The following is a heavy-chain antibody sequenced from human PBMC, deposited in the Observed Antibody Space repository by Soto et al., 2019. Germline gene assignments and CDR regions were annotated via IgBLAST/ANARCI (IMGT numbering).Heavy chain of an antibody. V-gene: IGHV1-3*01. CDR3: AKWSGTYYDILTGYYNPYYFDY. CDR2: INAGNGNT. D-gene: IGHD3-9*01. Sequence: ASVKVSCKASGYTFTSYAMHWVRQAPGQRLEWMGWINAGNGNTKYSQKFQGRVTITRDTSASTAYMELSSMRSEDTAVYYCAKWSGTYYDILTGYYNPYYFDYWGQGTLVTVSS. J-gene: IGHJ4*02. CDR1: GYTFTSYA.